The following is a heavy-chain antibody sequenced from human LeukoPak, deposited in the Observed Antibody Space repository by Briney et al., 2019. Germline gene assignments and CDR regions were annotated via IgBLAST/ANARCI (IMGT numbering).Heavy chain of an antibody. D-gene: IGHD3-16*01. J-gene: IGHJ4*02. CDR2: INAGNGNT. CDR1: GYTFTSYA. V-gene: IGHV1-3*01. Sequence: ASVKVSCKASGYTFTSYAMHWVRQAPGQRLEWMGWINAGNGNTKYSQKFQGRVTITRDTSASTAYMKLSSLRSEDTAVYYCARPPGGSKDYYFDYWGQGTLVTVSS. CDR3: ARPPGGSKDYYFDY.